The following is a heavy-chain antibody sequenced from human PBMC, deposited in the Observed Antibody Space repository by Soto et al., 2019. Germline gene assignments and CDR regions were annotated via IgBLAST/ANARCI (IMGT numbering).Heavy chain of an antibody. D-gene: IGHD5-12*01. CDR2: IYYSGST. CDR3: ARFVDIVATMVFAY. V-gene: IGHV4-30-4*01. CDR1: GGSISSGDYY. Sequence: QVQLQESGPGLVKPSQTLSLTCTVSGGSISSGDYYWSWIRQPPGKGLEWIGYIYYSGSTYYNPSLMSRVTISVDTSENQFSLKLSSVTAADTAVYYCARFVDIVATMVFAYWGQGTLVIVSS. J-gene: IGHJ4*02.